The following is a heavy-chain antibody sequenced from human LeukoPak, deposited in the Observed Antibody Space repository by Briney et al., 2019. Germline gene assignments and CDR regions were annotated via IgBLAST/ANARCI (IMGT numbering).Heavy chain of an antibody. D-gene: IGHD3-3*01. CDR2: IKQDGSEK. CDR3: ARAVSSGYYNLYFDY. J-gene: IGHJ4*02. CDR1: GFTVSSNY. Sequence: GGSLRLSCAASGFTVSSNYMSWVRQAPGKGLEWVANIKQDGSEKFYVDSVKGRFTISRDNAKNSLYLQMNSLRAEDTAVYYCARAVSSGYYNLYFDYWGQGTLATVSS. V-gene: IGHV3-7*04.